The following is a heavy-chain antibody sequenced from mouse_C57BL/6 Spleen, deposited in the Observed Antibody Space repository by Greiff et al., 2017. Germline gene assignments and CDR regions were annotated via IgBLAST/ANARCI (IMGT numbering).Heavy chain of an antibody. J-gene: IGHJ4*01. V-gene: IGHV5-6*02. CDR3: ARHPSSNCYALDY. CDR2: ISGGGSYT. CDR1: GFTFSSYG. Sequence: DVMLVESGGDLVKPGGSLKLSCAASGFTFSSYGMSWVRQTPDKRLEWVATISGGGSYTYYPDSVKGRFTISRDNAKNTLYLHMSSLKSEDTAMYYGARHPSSNCYALDYWGQGTSVTVSS. D-gene: IGHD2-5*01.